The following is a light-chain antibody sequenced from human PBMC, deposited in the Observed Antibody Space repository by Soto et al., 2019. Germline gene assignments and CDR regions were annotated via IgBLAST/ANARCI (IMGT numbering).Light chain of an antibody. CDR2: GAS. CDR3: QHYGTSPPVT. Sequence: EIVLTQSPGTLSLSPGERATLSCRASQSVSSSHLAWYQQKFGQAPRLLIYGASSRATGIPDRFSGSGSGTDFTLTISILEPEDFALYYCQHYGTSPPVTFGQGTRPEIK. V-gene: IGKV3-20*01. J-gene: IGKJ5*01. CDR1: QSVSSSH.